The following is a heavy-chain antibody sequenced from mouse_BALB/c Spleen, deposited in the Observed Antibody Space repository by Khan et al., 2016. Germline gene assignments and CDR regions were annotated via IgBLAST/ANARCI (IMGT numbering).Heavy chain of an antibody. J-gene: IGHJ4*01. CDR3: AREGTVPLMDY. D-gene: IGHD1-1*01. V-gene: IGHV1S41*01. Sequence: DLVKPGASVKLSCKASGYTFTSYWINWIKQRPGQGLAWIGRIAPGSGSTYYNDMFKGKATLTVDTSSSAAYIQLSSLSSEDSAVYVCAREGTVPLMDYWGQGTSVTVSS. CDR2: IAPGSGST. CDR1: GYTFTSYW.